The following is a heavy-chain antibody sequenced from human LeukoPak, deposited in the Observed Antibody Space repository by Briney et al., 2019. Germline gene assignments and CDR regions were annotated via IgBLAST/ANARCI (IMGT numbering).Heavy chain of an antibody. Sequence: SETLSLTCTASTDSISSNNLFWGWIRQPPGKGLEWIGTISYNGRTFYNPSLKSRVTISADASKNRFSLKLSSVTAADTAVYYCARLPGETGTYRYAFDIWGQGTMVTVSS. J-gene: IGHJ3*02. CDR3: ARLPGETGTYRYAFDI. CDR2: ISYNGRT. V-gene: IGHV4-39*01. D-gene: IGHD1-7*01. CDR1: TDSISSNNLF.